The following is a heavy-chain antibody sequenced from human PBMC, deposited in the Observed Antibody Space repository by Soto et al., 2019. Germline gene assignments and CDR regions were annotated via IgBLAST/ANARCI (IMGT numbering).Heavy chain of an antibody. CDR3: ARVAAAGTPLDY. D-gene: IGHD6-13*01. CDR1: GFTFSSYG. J-gene: IGHJ4*02. CDR2: IWYDGSNK. Sequence: QVQLVESGGGVVQPGRSLRLSCAASGFTFSSYGMHWVRQAPGKGLEWVAVIWYDGSNKYYADSVKGRFTISRDNSKNTLDLQMNSLRAEDTAVYYCARVAAAGTPLDYWGQGTLVTVSS. V-gene: IGHV3-33*01.